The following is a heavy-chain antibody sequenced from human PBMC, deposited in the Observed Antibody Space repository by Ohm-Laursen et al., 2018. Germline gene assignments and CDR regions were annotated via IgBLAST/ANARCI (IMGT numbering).Heavy chain of an antibody. Sequence: SETLSLTCTVSGGSISRGSSYWSWIRQHPGKGLEWIGYVYYSGITYYNPSLQSRVSISVDTSKNEFSLKLSSVTAEDTAVYYCARNSSGDYWGQGTLVTVSS. CDR3: ARNSSGDY. D-gene: IGHD6-19*01. V-gene: IGHV4-31*03. CDR1: GGSISRGSSY. CDR2: VYYSGIT. J-gene: IGHJ4*02.